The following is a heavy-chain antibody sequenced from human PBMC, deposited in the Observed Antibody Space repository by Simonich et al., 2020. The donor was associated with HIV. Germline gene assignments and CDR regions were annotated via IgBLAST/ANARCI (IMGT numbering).Heavy chain of an antibody. J-gene: IGHJ4*02. CDR1: GGSISSSSYY. V-gene: IGHV4-39*02. D-gene: IGHD7-27*01. CDR3: ARENWGSLDY. Sequence: QLQLQESGPGLVKPSETLSLTCTVSGGSISSSSYYWGWIRQPPGKGLEWIGSIYYSGSTYSNPSLKSRVTISVDTSKNQFSLELSSLTAADTAVYYCARENWGSLDYWGQGTLVTVSS. CDR2: IYYSGST.